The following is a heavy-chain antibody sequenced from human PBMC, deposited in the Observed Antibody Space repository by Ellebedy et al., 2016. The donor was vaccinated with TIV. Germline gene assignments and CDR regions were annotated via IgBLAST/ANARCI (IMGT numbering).Heavy chain of an antibody. Sequence: MPSETLSLTCTVSGGSISSGGYYWSWIRQHPGKGLEWIGYIYYSGSTYYNPSLKSRVTILVDKSKNQFSLNLRSVTAADTAIYYCARAKTLIIGGGFDCWGQGTLVTVSS. CDR1: GGSISSGGYY. V-gene: IGHV4-31*03. CDR3: ARAKTLIIGGGFDC. D-gene: IGHD3-22*01. CDR2: IYYSGST. J-gene: IGHJ4*02.